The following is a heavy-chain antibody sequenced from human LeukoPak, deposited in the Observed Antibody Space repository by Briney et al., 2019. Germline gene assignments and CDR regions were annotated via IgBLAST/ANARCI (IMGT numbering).Heavy chain of an antibody. V-gene: IGHV1-2*02. J-gene: IGHJ4*02. Sequence: GASVKVSCKASGYTFTGYYMHWVRQAPGQGLEWMGWINPNSGGTNYAQKFQGRVTMTRDTSISTAYMELSRLRSDDTAVYYCARDSEALWFGELGIDYWGQGTLVTVSS. CDR3: ARDSEALWFGELGIDY. D-gene: IGHD3-10*01. CDR2: INPNSGGT. CDR1: GYTFTGYY.